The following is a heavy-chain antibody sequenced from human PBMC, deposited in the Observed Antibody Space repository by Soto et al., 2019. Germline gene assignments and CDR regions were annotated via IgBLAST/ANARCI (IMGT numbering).Heavy chain of an antibody. CDR3: AGPSSGWSAHTGPGYFDL. D-gene: IGHD6-19*01. CDR2: IYSGGST. V-gene: IGHV3-53*02. Sequence: EVQLVETGGGLIQPGGSLRLSCAASGFTVSSNYMSWVRQAPGKGLEWVSVIYSGGSTYYADSVKVRFTISRDNSKNTLYLQMNSLRAEDTAVDYCAGPSSGWSAHTGPGYFDLWGRGTLVTVSS. CDR1: GFTVSSNY. J-gene: IGHJ2*01.